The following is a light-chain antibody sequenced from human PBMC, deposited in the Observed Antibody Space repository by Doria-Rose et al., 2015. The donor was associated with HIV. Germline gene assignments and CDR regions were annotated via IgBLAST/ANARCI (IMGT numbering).Light chain of an antibody. CDR1: QSLLYTSKNY. J-gene: IGKJ3*01. Sequence: TQSPESLGMSLGERATLNCKSNQSLLYTSKNYLAWYQQKPGQPPKLLIYWASTRQSGVPVRFSGNGSGTDFTLTISSLEAEDVAVYYCQQYYDTPSFGPGTTVDIK. V-gene: IGKV4-1*01. CDR3: QQYYDTPS. CDR2: WAS.